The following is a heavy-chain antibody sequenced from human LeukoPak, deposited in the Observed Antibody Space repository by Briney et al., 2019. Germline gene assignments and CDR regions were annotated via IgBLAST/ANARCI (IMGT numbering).Heavy chain of an antibody. D-gene: IGHD2-15*01. J-gene: IGHJ5*02. CDR3: ARDVPCSGGSCYPRRWFDP. Sequence: SETLSLTCTVSGGSISSYYWSWIRRPAGKGLERIGRIYTSGSTNYNPSLKSRVTMSVDTSKNQFSLKLSSVTAADTAVYYCARDVPCSGGSCYPRRWFDPWGQGTLVTVSS. V-gene: IGHV4-4*07. CDR2: IYTSGST. CDR1: GGSISSYY.